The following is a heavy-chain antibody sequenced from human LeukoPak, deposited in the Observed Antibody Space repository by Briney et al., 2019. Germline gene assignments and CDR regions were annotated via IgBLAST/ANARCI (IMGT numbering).Heavy chain of an antibody. V-gene: IGHV1-69*13. D-gene: IGHD2-2*01. Sequence: SVKVSCKASGGTFSSYAISWVRQAPGQGLEWMGGIIPILGTANYAQKFQGRVTITADESTSTAYMELSSLRSEDTAVYYCARDGIVVVPAARALDYYYGMDVWGQGTTVTVSS. CDR1: GGTFSSYA. J-gene: IGHJ6*02. CDR2: IIPILGTA. CDR3: ARDGIVVVPAARALDYYYGMDV.